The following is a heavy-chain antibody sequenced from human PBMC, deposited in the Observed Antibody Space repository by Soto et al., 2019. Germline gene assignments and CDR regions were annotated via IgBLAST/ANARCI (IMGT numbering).Heavy chain of an antibody. D-gene: IGHD3-16*02. CDR2: IYSSGTT. Sequence: QVQLQESGPGLVKPSQTLSLSCSISGGSITSANYYWTWIRLFPGKGLEWIGYIYSSGTTHYNLSLKSRATISLDTTNNQFSLEVKSATAADTAVYYCARMGLHLGELSRNWFDPWGQGSLVTVSS. CDR3: ARMGLHLGELSRNWFDP. CDR1: GGSITSANYY. V-gene: IGHV4-31*03. J-gene: IGHJ5*02.